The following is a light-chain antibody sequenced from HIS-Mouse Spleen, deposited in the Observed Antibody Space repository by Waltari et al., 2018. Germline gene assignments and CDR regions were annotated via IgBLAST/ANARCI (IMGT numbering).Light chain of an antibody. CDR2: KDS. J-gene: IGLJ2*01. CDR3: QSADSSGTYQDVV. Sequence: SYELTQPPSVSVSPGQTARITCSGASLPKQYAYWYQQKPGQAPVLVIYKDSERPSGMHERFSGSSAGTKVTLTISGVQAEDEADEYCQSADSSGTYQDVVFGGGTKLTVL. CDR1: SLPKQY. V-gene: IGLV3-25*03.